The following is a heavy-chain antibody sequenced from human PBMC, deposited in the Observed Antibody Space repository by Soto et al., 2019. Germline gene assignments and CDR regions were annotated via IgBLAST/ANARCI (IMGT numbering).Heavy chain of an antibody. Sequence: SETLSLTFSVSGGSVTYGSSYRRWVRRAPGKGLVWIGDFGFMGDTWYNADLKARRTISVDTSSDQCSLRLSSVTAADTAFYFCVRLTARIAAASHGRSNYLDTWGPVTMGTVSS. CDR3: VRLTARIAAASHGRSNYLDT. D-gene: IGHD6-25*01. CDR1: GGSVTYGSSY. V-gene: IGHV4-39*01. CDR2: FGFMGDT. J-gene: IGHJ4*02.